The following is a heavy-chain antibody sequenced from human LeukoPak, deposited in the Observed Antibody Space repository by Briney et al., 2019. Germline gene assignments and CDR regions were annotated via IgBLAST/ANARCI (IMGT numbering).Heavy chain of an antibody. V-gene: IGHV1-3*01. CDR3: ARDSWSYCDSSGYYYVPFDY. CDR2: INAGNGNT. Sequence: ASVKVSCKASGYTFTSYAMHWVRQAPGQRLEWMGWINAGNGNTKYSQEFQGRVTITRDTSASTAYMELRSLRSDDTAVYYCARDSWSYCDSSGYYYVPFDYWGQGTLVTVSS. CDR1: GYTFTSYA. J-gene: IGHJ4*02. D-gene: IGHD3-22*01.